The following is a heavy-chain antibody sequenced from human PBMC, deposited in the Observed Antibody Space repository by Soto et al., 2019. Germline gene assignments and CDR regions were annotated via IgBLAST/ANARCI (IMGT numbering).Heavy chain of an antibody. D-gene: IGHD3-22*01. CDR3: ALDGYYDSSGYRSDFDY. CDR2: ISAYNGNT. V-gene: IGHV1-18*01. Sequence: QVQLVQSGAEVKKPGASVKVSCKASGYTFTSYGISWVRQAPGQGLEWMGWISAYNGNTNYAQKLQGRVTMTANTSTSTAYMELRSLRSDDTAVYYCALDGYYDSSGYRSDFDYWGHGTLVTVSS. J-gene: IGHJ4*01. CDR1: GYTFTSYG.